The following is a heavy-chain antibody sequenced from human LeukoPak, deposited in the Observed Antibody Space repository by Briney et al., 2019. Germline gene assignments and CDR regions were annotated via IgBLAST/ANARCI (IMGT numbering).Heavy chain of an antibody. D-gene: IGHD3-10*01. CDR3: AVGTGSGTYYYYMDV. V-gene: IGHV3-23*01. J-gene: IGHJ6*03. CDR2: ISGSGGST. CDR1: GFTFSSYA. Sequence: PGGSLRLSCAASGFTFSSYAMSWVRQAPGKGLEWVSAISGSGGSTYYADSVKGRFIISRDNSKNTLYLQMNTLRAEDTAVYYCAVGTGSGTYYYYMDVWGKGTTVTISS.